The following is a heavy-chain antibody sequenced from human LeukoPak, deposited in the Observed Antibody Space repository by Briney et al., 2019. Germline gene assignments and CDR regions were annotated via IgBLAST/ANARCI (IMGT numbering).Heavy chain of an antibody. CDR3: ASKEGALYKGGYFDY. CDR2: IYYSGST. J-gene: IGHJ4*02. Sequence: SETLSLTCTVSGGSISSSSYYWGWIRQPPGKGLEWIGSIYYSGSTYYNPSLKSRVTISVDTSKNQFSLKLSSVTAADTAVYYCASKEGALYKGGYFDYWGQGTLVTVSS. V-gene: IGHV4-39*07. D-gene: IGHD5-24*01. CDR1: GGSISSSSYY.